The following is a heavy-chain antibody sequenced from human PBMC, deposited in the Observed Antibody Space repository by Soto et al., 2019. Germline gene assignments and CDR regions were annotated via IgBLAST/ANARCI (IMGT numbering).Heavy chain of an antibody. V-gene: IGHV3-30*03. D-gene: IGHD2-15*01. CDR1: GFTFSSYG. Sequence: QVQLVESGGGVVQPETSLRLSCAASGFTFSSYGMHWVRQAPGKGLEWVAVTSYDGDTEYYADSVKGRFTISRDNSKNKLFLQMTSLRAEDTALYYCTRSLGGSSYFVSDYWGQGTLVTVTS. J-gene: IGHJ4*02. CDR2: TSYDGDTE. CDR3: TRSLGGSSYFVSDY.